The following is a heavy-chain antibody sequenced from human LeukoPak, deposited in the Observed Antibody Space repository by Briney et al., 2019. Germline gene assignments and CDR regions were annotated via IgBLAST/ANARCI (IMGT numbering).Heavy chain of an antibody. CDR1: GFTFSSYG. Sequence: GGSLRLSCAASGFTFSSYGMHWVRQAPGKGLEWVAVIWYDGSNKYYADSVKGRFTISRDNSKDTLYLQMNSLRAEDTAVYYCAKDVASGYKDYWGQGTLVTVSS. D-gene: IGHD5-18*01. CDR3: AKDVASGYKDY. J-gene: IGHJ4*02. CDR2: IWYDGSNK. V-gene: IGHV3-33*06.